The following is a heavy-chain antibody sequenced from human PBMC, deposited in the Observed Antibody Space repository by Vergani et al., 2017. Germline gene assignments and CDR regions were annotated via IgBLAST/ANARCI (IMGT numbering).Heavy chain of an antibody. J-gene: IGHJ4*02. CDR3: AKYEEPMSGYYPYYFDY. Sequence: EVQLVESGGGLVKPGGSLRLSCAASGFTFSNAWMSWVRQAPGKGLEWVGRIKSKTDGGTTDYAAPVKGRFTISRDDSKNTLYLQMNSLRAEDTAVYYCAKYEEPMSGYYPYYFDYWGQGTLVTVSS. D-gene: IGHD3-22*01. CDR1: GFTFSNAW. V-gene: IGHV3-15*01. CDR2: IKSKTDGGTT.